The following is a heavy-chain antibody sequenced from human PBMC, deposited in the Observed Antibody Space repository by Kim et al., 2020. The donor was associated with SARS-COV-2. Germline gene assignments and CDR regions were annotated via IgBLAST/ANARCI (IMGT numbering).Heavy chain of an antibody. D-gene: IGHD3-22*01. CDR2: IYYSGST. CDR3: ARRRMIGKFDP. Sequence: SETLSLTCTVSGGSISSSSYYWGWIRQPPGKGLEWIGSIYYSGSTYYNPSLKSRVTISVDTSKNQFSLKLSSVTAADTAVYYCARRRMIGKFDPWGQGTLVTVSS. V-gene: IGHV4-39*01. J-gene: IGHJ5*02. CDR1: GGSISSSSYY.